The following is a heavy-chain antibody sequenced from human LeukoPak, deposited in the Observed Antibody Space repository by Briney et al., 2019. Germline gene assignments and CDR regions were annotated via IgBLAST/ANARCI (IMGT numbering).Heavy chain of an antibody. J-gene: IGHJ4*02. CDR1: GFTFSNYA. Sequence: PGGSLRLSCAASGFTFSNYATSWVRQAPGKGLEWVSSINGRGGSTYYADSVKGRFTISRDNSKNTLYLQMNSLRAEDTAVYYCAKDFNWGIDYWGQGTLVTVSS. CDR2: INGRGGST. CDR3: AKDFNWGIDY. D-gene: IGHD7-27*01. V-gene: IGHV3-23*01.